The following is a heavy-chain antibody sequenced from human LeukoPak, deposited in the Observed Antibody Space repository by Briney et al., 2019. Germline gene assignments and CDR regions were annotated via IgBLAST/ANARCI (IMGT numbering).Heavy chain of an antibody. CDR3: ASQARADSSSWYRTDY. CDR1: GASINTYY. V-gene: IGHV4-59*06. CDR2: IYYSGST. Sequence: SETLSLTCTVSGASINTYYWSWIRQHPGKGLEWIGYIYYSGSTYYNPSLKSRVTISVDTSKNQFSLKLSSVTAADTAVYYCASQARADSSSWYRTDYWGQGTLVSVSS. D-gene: IGHD6-13*01. J-gene: IGHJ4*02.